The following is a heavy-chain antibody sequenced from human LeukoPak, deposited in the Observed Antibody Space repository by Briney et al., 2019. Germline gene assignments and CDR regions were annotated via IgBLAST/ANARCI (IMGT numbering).Heavy chain of an antibody. V-gene: IGHV4-38-2*02. Sequence: SETLSLTSTVSGYSISSGNYWGWIRQPPGKGLEWIGSIYHSGSTYYNPSLKSRVTISVDTSKNQFSLKLSSVTAADTAVYYCARGRVVPAAWFDYWGQGTLVTVSS. CDR3: ARGRVVPAAWFDY. J-gene: IGHJ4*02. CDR1: GYSISSGNY. CDR2: IYHSGST. D-gene: IGHD2-2*01.